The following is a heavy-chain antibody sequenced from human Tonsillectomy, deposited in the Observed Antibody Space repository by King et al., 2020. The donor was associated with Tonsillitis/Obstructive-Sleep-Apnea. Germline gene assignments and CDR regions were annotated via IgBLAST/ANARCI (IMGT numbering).Heavy chain of an antibody. CDR3: ARYCTRENYYMDV. CDR1: GFTFSRYS. D-gene: IGHD2-15*01. Sequence: VQLVGSGGGLVKPGGSLRLSCAASGFTFSRYSMNWGRQAPGKGLEWVSSIGSIGSYISYADSVQGRFTISRENAKTSLYLQRNSLRAQDTAVYYCARYCTRENYYMDVWGKGTTVTVSS. J-gene: IGHJ6*03. V-gene: IGHV3-21*01. CDR2: IGSIGSYI.